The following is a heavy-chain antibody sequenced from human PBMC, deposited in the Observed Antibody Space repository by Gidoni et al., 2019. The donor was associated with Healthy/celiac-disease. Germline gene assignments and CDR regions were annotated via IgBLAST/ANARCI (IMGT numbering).Heavy chain of an antibody. V-gene: IGHV3-7*01. D-gene: IGHD3-22*01. CDR1: GFPFSSYW. Sequence: EVQLVESGGGLVQPGGSLRLSCAASGFPFSSYWMSWVRQAPGKGLEWVANIKQDGSEKYYVDSGKGRFTISRDNAKNSLYLQMNSLRAEDTAVYYCARGGSGYYWYFDLWGRGTLVTVSS. CDR2: IKQDGSEK. J-gene: IGHJ2*01. CDR3: ARGGSGYYWYFDL.